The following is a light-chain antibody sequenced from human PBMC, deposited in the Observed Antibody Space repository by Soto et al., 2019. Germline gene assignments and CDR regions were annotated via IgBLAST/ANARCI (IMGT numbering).Light chain of an antibody. Sequence: QSVLTQPASMSWSPGQSITISCTVTSSDVGGYNYVSWHQQHSGKAPKLIIYEVTNRPSGVSNRFSGSKYGNTASLTISGLQAEDEADYYCSSYTATNTYVFGTGTKVTVL. CDR2: EVT. J-gene: IGLJ1*01. CDR1: SSDVGGYNY. V-gene: IGLV2-14*01. CDR3: SSYTATNTYV.